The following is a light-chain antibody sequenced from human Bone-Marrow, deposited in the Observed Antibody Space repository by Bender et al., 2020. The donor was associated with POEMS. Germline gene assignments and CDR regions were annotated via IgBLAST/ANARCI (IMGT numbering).Light chain of an antibody. CDR2: DVS. J-gene: IGLJ1*01. CDR1: SSDVGSYNL. V-gene: IGLV2-23*02. CDR3: CSYAGSYTYV. Sequence: QSALTQPASVSGSPGQSITISCTGTSSDVGSYNLVSWYQQHPEKAPRLVIYDVSNRPSGVSNRFSGSKSDNTASLTISGLQTEDEADYFCCSYAGSYTYVFGTGTKVTVL.